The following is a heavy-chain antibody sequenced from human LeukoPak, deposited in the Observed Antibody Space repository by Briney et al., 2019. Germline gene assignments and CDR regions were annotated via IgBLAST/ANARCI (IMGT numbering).Heavy chain of an antibody. CDR3: TKFQDDILTGYYSYYYYGMDV. J-gene: IGHJ6*04. CDR1: GFTFSSYA. Sequence: GGSLRLSCAASGFTFSSYAMSWVRQAPGKGLEWVSAISGSGGSTYYADSVKGRFTISRDNSKNTLYLQMNSLIAEDTAVYYCTKFQDDILTGYYSYYYYGMDVWGKGTTVTVSS. CDR2: ISGSGGST. D-gene: IGHD3-9*01. V-gene: IGHV3-23*01.